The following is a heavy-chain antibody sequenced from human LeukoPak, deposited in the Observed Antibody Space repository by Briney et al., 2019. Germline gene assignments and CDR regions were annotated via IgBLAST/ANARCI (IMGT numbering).Heavy chain of an antibody. CDR3: ARGCGGGPGCYILDY. CDR2: ISYDGSNK. D-gene: IGHD2-15*01. Sequence: GGSLRLSCAASGFTFSSYAMHWVRQAPGKGLEWVAVISYDGSNKYYADSVKGRFTISRDNSKNTLYLHMNSLRGEDTAMYFCARGCGGGPGCYILDYWGQGTLVTVSS. V-gene: IGHV3-30*04. CDR1: GFTFSSYA. J-gene: IGHJ4*02.